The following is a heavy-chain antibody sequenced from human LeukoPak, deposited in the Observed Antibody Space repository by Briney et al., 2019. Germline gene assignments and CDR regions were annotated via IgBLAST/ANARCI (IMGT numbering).Heavy chain of an antibody. D-gene: IGHD3-10*01. V-gene: IGHV4-61*02. CDR1: GGSISSGSYY. J-gene: IGHJ3*02. CDR3: ARVGYGSGSRDAFDI. Sequence: SETLSLTCTVSGGSISSGSYYWSWIRQPAGKGLEWIGRIYTSGSTNYNPSLKSRVTMSVDTSKNQFSLKLSSVTAADTAVYYCARVGYGSGSRDAFDIWGQGTMVTVSS. CDR2: IYTSGST.